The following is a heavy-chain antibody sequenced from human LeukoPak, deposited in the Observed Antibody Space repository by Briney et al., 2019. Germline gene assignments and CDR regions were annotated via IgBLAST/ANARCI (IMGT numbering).Heavy chain of an antibody. CDR2: FYYSGST. J-gene: IGHJ6*03. Sequence: SETLSLTCTVSGGSISSGGYYWSWIRQHPGKGLEWIGYFYYSGSTYYNPSLKSRVTISVDTSKNQFSLKLSSVTAADTAVYYCARGAPASYGYYYYYMDVWGKGTTVTVSS. V-gene: IGHV4-31*03. D-gene: IGHD5-18*01. CDR1: GGSISSGGYY. CDR3: ARGAPASYGYYYYYMDV.